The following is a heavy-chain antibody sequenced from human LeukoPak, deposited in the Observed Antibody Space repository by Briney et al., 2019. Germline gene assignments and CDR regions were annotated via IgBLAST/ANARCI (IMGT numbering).Heavy chain of an antibody. V-gene: IGHV4-4*07. CDR2: IYTSGST. CDR1: GGSISSYC. D-gene: IGHD3-22*01. CDR3: ARGWYSSGYYSGNYYYMDV. Sequence: PSETLSLTCTVSGGSISSYCWSWIRQPAGKGLEWIGRIYTSGSTNYNPSLKSRVTMSIDTSKNQFSLKLSSVTAADTAVYYCARGWYSSGYYSGNYYYMDVWGKGTTVTVSS. J-gene: IGHJ6*03.